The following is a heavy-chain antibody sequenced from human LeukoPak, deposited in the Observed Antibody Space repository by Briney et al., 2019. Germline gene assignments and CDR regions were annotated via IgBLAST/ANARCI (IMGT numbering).Heavy chain of an antibody. J-gene: IGHJ3*02. V-gene: IGHV4-4*07. CDR3: ARVLPAPSSRAFDI. CDR2: IYTSGST. Sequence: PSETLSLTCTVSGGSISSYYWSWIRQPAGKGLEWIGRIYTSGSTNYNPSLKSRVTMSVDTSKNQFSLKLSSVTAADTAVYYCARVLPAPSSRAFDIWGQGTMVTVSS. CDR1: GGSISSYY. D-gene: IGHD2-2*01.